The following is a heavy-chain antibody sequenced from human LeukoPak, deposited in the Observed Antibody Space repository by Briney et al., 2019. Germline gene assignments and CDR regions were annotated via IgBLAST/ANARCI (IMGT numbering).Heavy chain of an antibody. V-gene: IGHV3-23*01. CDR2: ISGDGGST. D-gene: IGHD2-21*02. CDR1: GFTFSTYA. CDR3: ARDPGGGDFPFDY. Sequence: PGGSLRLSCAVSGFTFSTYAMSWVRQAPGKGLEWISSISGDGGSTYYADSVKGRFTISRDNSKNSLYLQMNSLRAEDTAVYYCARDPGGGDFPFDYWGQGTLVTVSS. J-gene: IGHJ4*02.